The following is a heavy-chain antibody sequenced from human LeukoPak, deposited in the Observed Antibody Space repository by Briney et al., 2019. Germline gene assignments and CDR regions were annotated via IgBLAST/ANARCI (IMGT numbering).Heavy chain of an antibody. V-gene: IGHV3-30*18. Sequence: GRSLRLSCAASGFTFSSYGMHWVRQAPGKGLEWVAVISYDGSNKYYADTVKGRFTISRDNSKNTLYLQMNSLRAEDTAVYYCAKDHMVREPDYPLPDYWGQGTLVTVSS. CDR2: ISYDGSNK. CDR3: AKDHMVREPDYPLPDY. J-gene: IGHJ4*02. CDR1: GFTFSSYG. D-gene: IGHD3-10*01.